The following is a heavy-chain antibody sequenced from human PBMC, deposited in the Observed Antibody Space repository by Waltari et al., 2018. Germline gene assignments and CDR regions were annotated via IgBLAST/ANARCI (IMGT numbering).Heavy chain of an antibody. CDR2: VNPMSGST. Sequence: QVQLVQSGAEVKKPGASVKVSCKASGYTFTSYYMHWVRQAPGQGLEWMGKVNPMSGSTSYAQKFQGRVTMTMDTSTSTVYMELSSLRSEDTAVYYCARGQPPNYDFWSGYSDYWGQGTLVTVSS. CDR1: GYTFTSYY. J-gene: IGHJ4*02. V-gene: IGHV1-46*01. CDR3: ARGQPPNYDFWSGYSDY. D-gene: IGHD3-3*01.